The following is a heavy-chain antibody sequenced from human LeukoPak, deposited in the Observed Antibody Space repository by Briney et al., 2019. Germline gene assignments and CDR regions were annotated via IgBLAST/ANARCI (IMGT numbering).Heavy chain of an antibody. CDR3: ARVPGHVLRYFDWLSRGAFDI. CDR1: GFTFSSYA. V-gene: IGHV3-23*01. J-gene: IGHJ3*02. Sequence: GGSLRLSCAASGFTFSSYAMSWVRQAPGKGLEWVSAFSGSGGSTYYADSVKGRFTISRDNAKNTLYLQMNRLRAEDTAVYYCARVPGHVLRYFDWLSRGAFDIWGQGTMVTVSS. D-gene: IGHD3-9*01. CDR2: FSGSGGST.